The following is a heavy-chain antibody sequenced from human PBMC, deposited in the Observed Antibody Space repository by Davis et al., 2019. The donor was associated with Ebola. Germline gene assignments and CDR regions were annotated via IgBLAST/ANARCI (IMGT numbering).Heavy chain of an antibody. Sequence: ASVKVSCKASGGTFSSYGISWVRQAPGQGLEWMGWISAYNGNTNYAQKLQGRVTMTTDTSTSTAYMELRSLRSDDTAVYYCARDRHCTNGVCYAHGAFDIWGQGTMVTVSS. CDR1: GGTFSSYG. CDR2: ISAYNGNT. D-gene: IGHD2-8*01. V-gene: IGHV1-18*01. CDR3: ARDRHCTNGVCYAHGAFDI. J-gene: IGHJ3*02.